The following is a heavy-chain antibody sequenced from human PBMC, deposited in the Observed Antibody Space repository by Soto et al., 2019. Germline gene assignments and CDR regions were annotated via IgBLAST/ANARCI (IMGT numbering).Heavy chain of an antibody. V-gene: IGHV3-15*01. CDR1: GSTFSNAW. CDR3: TALGFDP. CDR2: VKSKSNGGTT. J-gene: IGHJ5*02. Sequence: EVQLVESGGGLVKPGGSLRLSCAASGSTFSNAWMSWVRQAPGKGLEWVGRVKSKSNGGTTDYAASVKGRFTIARDDSKNTLYLQMNSLKTEDTAVYYCTALGFDPWGQGTLVTVSS.